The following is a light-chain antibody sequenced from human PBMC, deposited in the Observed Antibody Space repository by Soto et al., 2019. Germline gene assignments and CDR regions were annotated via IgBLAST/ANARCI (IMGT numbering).Light chain of an antibody. CDR3: QQYSTYWT. V-gene: IGKV1-5*03. CDR2: KAS. CDR1: QSISSW. Sequence: DIQMTQSPSTLSASVGDRVTITCRASQSISSWLAWYQQKPGKAPRLLIYKASTLESGVPSRFSGSGSGTDFTLNISSLQPDDFATYYCQQYSTYWTFGQGTRVEIK. J-gene: IGKJ1*01.